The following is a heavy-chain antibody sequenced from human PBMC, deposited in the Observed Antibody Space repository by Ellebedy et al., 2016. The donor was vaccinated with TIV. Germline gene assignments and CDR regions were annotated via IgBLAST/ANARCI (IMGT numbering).Heavy chain of an antibody. Sequence: GESLKISCAASGFTSYWIHSVRPAPGQGLVWVSRISNDGSKTYYADSVKGRFTISRDNAKNTLFLQMSSLRGEDSAVYYCVRDGGVPGGDWYFDLWGRGTLVTVSS. J-gene: IGHJ2*01. D-gene: IGHD2-8*02. V-gene: IGHV3-74*01. CDR1: GFTSYW. CDR2: ISNDGSKT. CDR3: VRDGGVPGGDWYFDL.